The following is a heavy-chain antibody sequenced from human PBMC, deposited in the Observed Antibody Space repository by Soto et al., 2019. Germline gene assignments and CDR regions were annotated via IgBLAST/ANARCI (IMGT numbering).Heavy chain of an antibody. CDR1: GDSVSSNSAA. D-gene: IGHD3-3*01. V-gene: IGHV6-1*01. CDR2: TYYRSKWYN. J-gene: IGHJ6*02. Sequence: SQTLSLTCAISGDSVSSNSAAWNWIRQSPSRGLEWLGRTYYRSKWYNDYAVSVKSRITINPDTSKNQFSLQLNSVTPEDTAVYYCARAEFDFWSGSEKSGMDVWGQGTTVNVSS. CDR3: ARAEFDFWSGSEKSGMDV.